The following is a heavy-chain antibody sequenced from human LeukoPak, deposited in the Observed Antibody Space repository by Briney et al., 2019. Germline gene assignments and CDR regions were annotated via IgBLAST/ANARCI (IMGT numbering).Heavy chain of an antibody. D-gene: IGHD3-16*01. CDR1: GGSISSYY. J-gene: IGHJ5*02. CDR2: IYYSVST. V-gene: IGHV4-59*01. Sequence: SETLSLTCTVSGGSISSYYWNWIRQPPGKGLEWIGHIYYSVSTNYNPSLKSRANISVDTYNNQFSLTLTSVTAADTAVYYGARFTPQGYGWGGYNRFDPWGQGTLVTVSS. CDR3: ARFTPQGYGWGGYNRFDP.